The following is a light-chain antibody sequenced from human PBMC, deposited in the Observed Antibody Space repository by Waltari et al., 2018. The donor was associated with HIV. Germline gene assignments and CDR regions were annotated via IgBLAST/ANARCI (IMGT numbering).Light chain of an antibody. CDR2: GAS. V-gene: IGKV3-15*01. CDR1: QSVGSN. J-gene: IGKJ2*01. CDR3: QQYNTWPYT. Sequence: EIVMTQSPATLSVSPGERVTLSCRASQSVGSNLAWYQQKPGQAPMLLIFGASTRATGIPARVGGSGSGTEFSLTISSLQSEDFAVYYCQQYNTWPYTFGQGTKLEI.